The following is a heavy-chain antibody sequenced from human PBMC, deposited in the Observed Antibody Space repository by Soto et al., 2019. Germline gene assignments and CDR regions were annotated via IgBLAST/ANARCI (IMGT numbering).Heavy chain of an antibody. V-gene: IGHV3-23*01. CDR1: GFTFSSYA. Sequence: GGSLRLSCAASGFTFSSYAMSWVRQAPGKGLEWVSAISGSGGSTYYADSVKGRFTISRDNSKNTLYLQMNSLNTEDTAVYYCTRQYLLWGPFDYWGHGSLVTVSS. J-gene: IGHJ4*01. D-gene: IGHD3-10*01. CDR3: TRQYLLWGPFDY. CDR2: ISGSGGST.